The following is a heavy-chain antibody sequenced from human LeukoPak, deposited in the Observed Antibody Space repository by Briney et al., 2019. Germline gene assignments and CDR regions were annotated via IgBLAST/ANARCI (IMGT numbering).Heavy chain of an antibody. CDR2: ISYDGSNK. D-gene: IGHD3-16*01. CDR3: AKDNRRAFGGVI. Sequence: GGSLRLSCAASGFTFSSYAMHWVRQAPGKGLEWVAVISYDGSNKYYADSVKGRFTISRDNSKNTLYLQMNSLRAEDTAVYYCAKDNRRAFGGVIWGQGTLVTVSS. J-gene: IGHJ4*02. V-gene: IGHV3-30*04. CDR1: GFTFSSYA.